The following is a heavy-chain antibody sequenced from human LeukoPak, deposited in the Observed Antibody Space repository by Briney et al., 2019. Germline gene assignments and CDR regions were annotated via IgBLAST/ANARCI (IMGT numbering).Heavy chain of an antibody. J-gene: IGHJ4*02. CDR3: ARFLGIGSQRYYFDS. CDR2: TYYKSKWYH. Sequence: PSQTLTLTCAISGDSVSSNSAAWSWIRQSPSRGLEWLGRTYYKSKWYHDHAVSVRSRVSVNPDTSKNQFSLQLNSVTPEDTAVYYCARFLGIGSQRYYFDSWGQGTLVTVSS. D-gene: IGHD6-19*01. V-gene: IGHV6-1*01. CDR1: GDSVSSNSAA.